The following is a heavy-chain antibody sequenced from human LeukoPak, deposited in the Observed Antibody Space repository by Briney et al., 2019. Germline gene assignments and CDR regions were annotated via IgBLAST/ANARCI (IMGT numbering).Heavy chain of an antibody. CDR3: AELGITMIGGV. Sequence: GGSLRLSCAASGFTFGSYGMHWVRQAPGKGLEWVTFIRSDGSNKYYADSVKGRFTISRDNSKNTLYLQMNSLRAEDTAVYYCAELGITMIGGVWGKGTTVTISS. D-gene: IGHD3-10*02. J-gene: IGHJ6*04. CDR1: GFTFGSYG. CDR2: IRSDGSNK. V-gene: IGHV3-30*02.